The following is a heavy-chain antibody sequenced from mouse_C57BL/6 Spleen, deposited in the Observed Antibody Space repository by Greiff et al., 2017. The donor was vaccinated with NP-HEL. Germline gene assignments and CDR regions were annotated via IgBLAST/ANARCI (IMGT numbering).Heavy chain of an antibody. CDR3: GKCRTRTTVEDYYYAMDY. Sequence: EVQLQQSGAELVKPGASVKLSCTASGFNIKDYYMPWVKQRPEQGLEWIGSIDPEDGETKYDPKFQGKATITADTSSNTAYLQLSSLTSEDTADYYCGKCRTRTTVEDYYYAMDYWGQGTSVTVSS. CDR1: GFNIKDYY. D-gene: IGHD1-1*01. V-gene: IGHV14-2*01. J-gene: IGHJ4*01. CDR2: IDPEDGET.